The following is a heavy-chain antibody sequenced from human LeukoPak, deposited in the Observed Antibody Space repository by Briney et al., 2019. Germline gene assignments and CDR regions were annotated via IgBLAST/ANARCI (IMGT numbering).Heavy chain of an antibody. D-gene: IGHD3-10*01. CDR2: INHSGST. J-gene: IGHJ3*02. CDR3: ARADYYGSGSYLLGAFDI. V-gene: IGHV4-34*01. CDR1: GGSFSGYY. Sequence: SETLSLTCAVYGGSFSGYYWSWIRQPPGKGLEWIGEINHSGSTNYNPSLKSRVTISVDTSKSQFSLKLSSVTAADTAVYYCARADYYGSGSYLLGAFDIWGQGTMVTVSS.